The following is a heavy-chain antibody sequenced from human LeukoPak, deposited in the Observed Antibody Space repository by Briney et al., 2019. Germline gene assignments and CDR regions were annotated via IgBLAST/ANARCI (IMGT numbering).Heavy chain of an antibody. CDR3: ARGPRGGTSPDY. Sequence: ASVKVSCKASEYTFTNYDINWVRQATGQGLEWMGWMNPNSGDTGYAQKFQGRVTMTRDTSITTAYMELSSLRSEDTAMYYCARGPRGGTSPDYWGQGTLVTVSP. V-gene: IGHV1-8*01. CDR2: MNPNSGDT. CDR1: EYTFTNYD. J-gene: IGHJ4*02. D-gene: IGHD1-26*01.